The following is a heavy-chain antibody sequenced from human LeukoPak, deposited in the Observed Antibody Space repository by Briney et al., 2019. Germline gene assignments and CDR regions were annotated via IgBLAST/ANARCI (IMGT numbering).Heavy chain of an antibody. D-gene: IGHD3-22*01. Sequence: GGSLRLSCAAAGFTFSNYWMTWVRRAPGKGLEWVANIRRDGSETHYVDSVMGRFAISRDNAKNSLYLQMNSLRAEDTAVYYCARDDTHYGSSGSFYDAFDIWGQGTMVTVSS. J-gene: IGHJ3*02. CDR1: GFTFSNYW. V-gene: IGHV3-7*01. CDR2: IRRDGSET. CDR3: ARDDTHYGSSGSFYDAFDI.